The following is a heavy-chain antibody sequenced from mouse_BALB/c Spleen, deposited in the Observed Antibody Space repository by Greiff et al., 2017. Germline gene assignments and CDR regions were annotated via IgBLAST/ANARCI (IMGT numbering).Heavy chain of an antibody. J-gene: IGHJ4*01. V-gene: IGHV5-4*02. CDR1: GFTFSDYY. D-gene: IGHD3-3*01. CDR3: ARDWGPYYAMDY. CDR2: ISDGGSYT. Sequence: DVMLVESGGGLVKPGGSLKLSCAASGFTFSDYYMYWVRQTPEKRLEWVATISDGGSYTYYPDSVKGRFTISRDNAKNNLYLQMSSLKSEDTAMYYCARDWGPYYAMDYWGQGTSVTVSS.